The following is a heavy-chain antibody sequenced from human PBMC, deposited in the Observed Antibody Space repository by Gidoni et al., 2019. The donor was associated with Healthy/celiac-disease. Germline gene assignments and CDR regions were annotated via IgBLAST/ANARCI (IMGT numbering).Heavy chain of an antibody. CDR3: ARDFGILDY. Sequence: QVQLQQWGAGLLKPSETLSLTCVVYGGSFSAYYWSWIRQPPGKGLEWIGDINHSGSTNYNPSLKSRVTVSVDASKNQFSLRLRSVTAADTAVYYCARDFGILDYWGQGTLVTVSS. V-gene: IGHV4-34*01. CDR1: GGSFSAYY. D-gene: IGHD3-16*02. CDR2: INHSGST. J-gene: IGHJ4*02.